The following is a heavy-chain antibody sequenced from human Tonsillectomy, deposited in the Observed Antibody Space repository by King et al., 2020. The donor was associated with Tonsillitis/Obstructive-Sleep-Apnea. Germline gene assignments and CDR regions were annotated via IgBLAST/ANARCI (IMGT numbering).Heavy chain of an antibody. J-gene: IGHJ4*02. Sequence: VQLVQSGAEVKKPGASVKVSCKASGYTFTKSAMHWVRQAPGQRPEWMGWINAANGYTKYSQKFQDRFTITRDTSATTANMELSSLRSEDTAVYYCARDRGECSGGACYPFDYWGQGTRVTVSS. V-gene: IGHV1-3*01. CDR2: INAANGYT. CDR3: ARDRGECSGGACYPFDY. D-gene: IGHD2-15*01. CDR1: GYTFTKSA.